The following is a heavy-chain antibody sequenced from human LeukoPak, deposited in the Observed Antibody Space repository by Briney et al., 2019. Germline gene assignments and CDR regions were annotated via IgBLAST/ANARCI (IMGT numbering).Heavy chain of an antibody. Sequence: ASVKVSCKAPGYTFTDSYIHWVRQAPGQGLEWVGWINPNSGDTNSAQKFQGRVTMTRDTSISTAYMELRRLSSDDTAVYFCARVSGSSEAAFDIWGPGTMVTVSS. CDR1: GYTFTDSY. V-gene: IGHV1-2*02. D-gene: IGHD3-10*01. CDR2: INPNSGDT. CDR3: ARVSGSSEAAFDI. J-gene: IGHJ3*02.